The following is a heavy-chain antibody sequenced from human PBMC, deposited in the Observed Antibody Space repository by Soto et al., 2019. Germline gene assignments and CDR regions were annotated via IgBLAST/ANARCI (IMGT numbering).Heavy chain of an antibody. CDR1: GFTFSSYS. CDR2: ISSSSSTI. Sequence: GGSLRLSCAASGFTFSSYSMNWVRQAPGKGLEWVSYISSSSSTIYYADSVRGRFTISRDNAKNSLYLQMNSLRAEDTAVYYCARAPTGTRYNWFDPWGQGTLVTVSS. V-gene: IGHV3-48*01. CDR3: ARAPTGTRYNWFDP. D-gene: IGHD1-7*01. J-gene: IGHJ5*02.